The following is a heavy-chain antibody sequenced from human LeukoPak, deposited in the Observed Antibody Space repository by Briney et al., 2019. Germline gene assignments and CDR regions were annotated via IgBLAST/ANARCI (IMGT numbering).Heavy chain of an antibody. CDR3: ARVARPWGISVAGTFDS. CDR1: GFTFSSYA. D-gene: IGHD6-19*01. V-gene: IGHV3-23*01. CDR2: ISGSGGST. Sequence: PGGSLRLSCAASGFTFSSYAMSWVRQAPGKGLEWVSAISGSGGSTYYADSVKGRFTISRDNSKNTLYLQMNSLRAEDTAVYYCARVARPWGISVAGTFDSWGQGTLVTVSS. J-gene: IGHJ4*02.